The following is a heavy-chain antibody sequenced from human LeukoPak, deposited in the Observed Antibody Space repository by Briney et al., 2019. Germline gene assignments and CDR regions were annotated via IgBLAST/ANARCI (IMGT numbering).Heavy chain of an antibody. CDR3: SPCGHAYDWFGP. D-gene: IGHD5-12*01. CDR1: GATLNIGHA. CDR2: IIPFLGEV. V-gene: IGHV1-69*04. J-gene: IGHJ5*02. Sequence: ASVKVSCKAFGATLNIGHAFIWARQAPGQGLQWMGRIIPFLGEVNYAQNFQGRVSFTADKSTATMYMEMKSLRLDDTAIYYCSPCGHAYDWFGPWGQGTLVTVSS.